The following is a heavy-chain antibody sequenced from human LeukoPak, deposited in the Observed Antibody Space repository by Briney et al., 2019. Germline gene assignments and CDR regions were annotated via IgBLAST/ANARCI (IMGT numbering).Heavy chain of an antibody. J-gene: IGHJ3*02. CDR1: GGSISSHY. V-gene: IGHV4-59*08. Sequence: SETLSLTCIVSGGSISSHYWSWIRQTPGKGLEWIGDIHYTGTTKYNPSVKSRVTISIDTSKNQFSLELSSVTATDTAVYFCATNRVGTYDRPFDIWGQGTMVTVSS. CDR2: IHYTGTT. CDR3: ATNRVGTYDRPFDI. D-gene: IGHD1-26*01.